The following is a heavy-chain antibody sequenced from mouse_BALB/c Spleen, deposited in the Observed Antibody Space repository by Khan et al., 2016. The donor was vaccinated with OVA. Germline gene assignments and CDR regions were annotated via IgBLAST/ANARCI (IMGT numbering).Heavy chain of an antibody. J-gene: IGHJ3*01. CDR3: ARIYDGAWFAY. V-gene: IGHV1-77*01. Sequence: QVQLQQSGPELVKPGASVKMSCKASGYTFTDYVITWVKQRTGQGLEWIGEIYPGSGSAYYNEKFKDKATLTADKSSDTAYMQLSSLTSEDSAVYFCARIYDGAWFAYWGQGTLVTASA. CDR2: IYPGSGSA. CDR1: GYTFTDYV. D-gene: IGHD2-12*01.